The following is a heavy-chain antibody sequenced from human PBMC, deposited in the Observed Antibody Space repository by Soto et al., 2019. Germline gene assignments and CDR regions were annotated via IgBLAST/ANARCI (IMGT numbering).Heavy chain of an antibody. CDR3: ARDQLYYNDISGRPLNAFDV. CDR1: GFTFSSYS. J-gene: IGHJ3*01. D-gene: IGHD3-22*01. Sequence: PGGSLRLSCAASGFTFSSYSMNWVRQAPGKGLEWVSSISSSSNYIYYADSVKGRFTISRDNSKNTLYLQMNSLRAEDTAVYYCARDQLYYNDISGRPLNAFDVWGQGTMVTVSS. V-gene: IGHV3-21*01. CDR2: ISSSSNYI.